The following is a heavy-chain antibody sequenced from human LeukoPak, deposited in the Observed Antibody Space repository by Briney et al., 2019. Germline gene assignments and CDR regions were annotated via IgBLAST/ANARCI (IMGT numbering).Heavy chain of an antibody. CDR3: ARGGSSWYEGFDY. CDR1: GGSISSSYYY. CDR2: IYSSGST. D-gene: IGHD6-13*01. V-gene: IGHV4-39*07. J-gene: IGHJ4*02. Sequence: MTSETLSLTCTVSGGSISSSYYYWGWIRQPPGKGLEWIGSIYSSGSTYYNPSLKSRVTISVDRSKNQFSLKLSSVTAADTAVYYCARGGSSWYEGFDYWGQGTLVTVSS.